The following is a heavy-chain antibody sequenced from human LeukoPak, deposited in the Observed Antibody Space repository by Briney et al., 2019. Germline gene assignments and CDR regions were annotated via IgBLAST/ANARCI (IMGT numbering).Heavy chain of an antibody. J-gene: IGHJ5*02. CDR2: ISGSSSYI. CDR1: GFTFSSYS. V-gene: IGHV3-21*01. D-gene: IGHD6-6*01. CDR3: ARRASSSGWFDP. Sequence: PGGSLRLSCAASGFTFSSYSMNWVRQAPGKGLEWVSSISGSSSYIYYADSVKGRFTISRDNAKNSLYLQMNSLRAEDTAVYYCARRASSSGWFDPWGQGTLVTVSS.